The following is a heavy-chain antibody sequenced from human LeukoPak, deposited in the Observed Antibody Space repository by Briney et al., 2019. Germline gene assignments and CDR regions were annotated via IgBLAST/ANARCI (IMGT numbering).Heavy chain of an antibody. D-gene: IGHD4-11*01. CDR3: AKGMTNQDSHAFDI. CDR2: ISGSGGGT. CDR1: GFTFSSYA. J-gene: IGHJ3*02. V-gene: IGHV3-23*01. Sequence: GGSLRLSCAASGFTFSSYAMSWVRQAPGKGLEWVSTISGSGGGTYYADSVRGRFTISRDNSKNTLYLQMNSLRAEDTAVYYCAKGMTNQDSHAFDIWGQGTMVTVSS.